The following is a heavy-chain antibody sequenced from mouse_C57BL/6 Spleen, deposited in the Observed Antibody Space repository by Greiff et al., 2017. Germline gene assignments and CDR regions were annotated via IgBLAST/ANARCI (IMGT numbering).Heavy chain of an antibody. Sequence: QVTLKESDAELVKPGASVKISCKVSGYTFTDHTIHWMKQRPEQGLEWIGYIYPRDGSTKYNEKFKGKATLTADKSSSTAYMQLNSLTSEDSAVYFWARDPYYYGSSLSYWYFDVWGTGTTVTVSS. CDR3: ARDPYYYGSSLSYWYFDV. CDR2: IYPRDGST. D-gene: IGHD1-1*01. J-gene: IGHJ1*03. V-gene: IGHV1-78*01. CDR1: GYTFTDHT.